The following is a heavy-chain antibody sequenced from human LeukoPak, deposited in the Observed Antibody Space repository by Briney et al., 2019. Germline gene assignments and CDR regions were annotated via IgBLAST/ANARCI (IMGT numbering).Heavy chain of an antibody. Sequence: PGGSLRLSCAASGFTFSNYALSWVRQAPGKGLEWVSNLSGSGGVTYYADSVKGRFTISRDNSKNTLYLQMNSLRAEDTAVYYCVKEPSQSSSSSWKYWGQGTLVTVSS. D-gene: IGHD6-6*01. V-gene: IGHV3-23*01. CDR1: GFTFSNYA. CDR3: VKEPSQSSSSSWKY. CDR2: LSGSGGVT. J-gene: IGHJ4*02.